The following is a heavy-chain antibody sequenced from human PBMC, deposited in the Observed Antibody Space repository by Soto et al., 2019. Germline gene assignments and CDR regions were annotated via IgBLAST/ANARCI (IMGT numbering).Heavy chain of an antibody. CDR1: GDSVSSSSAA. D-gene: IGHD2-8*01. V-gene: IGHV6-1*01. Sequence: SQSLSLTCAISGDSVSSSSAAWNWIRQSPTRGLEWLGRTYYRSKWYNDYAVSVKSRITINPDTSKNQFSLQLNSVTPEDTAVYYCARASLIVLFLYGLRGYLIDGCGQGTSVPVS. CDR3: ARASLIVLFLYGLRGYLIDG. CDR2: TYYRSKWYN. J-gene: IGHJ6*02.